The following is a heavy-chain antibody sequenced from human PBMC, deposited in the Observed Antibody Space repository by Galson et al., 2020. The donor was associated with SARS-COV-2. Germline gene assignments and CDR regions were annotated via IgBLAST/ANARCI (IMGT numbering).Heavy chain of an antibody. CDR1: GDSITSRNYF. Sequence: SETLSLTCTVSGDSITSRNYFWSWIRQIPGKGLEWIAYIYHTGNTFYNPALESRVTISRDTSKNQFSLKVYSVTVADTAVYYCAREVDMATVSDAFDIWGQGTMVTVSS. CDR3: AREVDMATVSDAFDI. CDR2: IYHTGNT. V-gene: IGHV4-31*03. J-gene: IGHJ3*02. D-gene: IGHD4-4*01.